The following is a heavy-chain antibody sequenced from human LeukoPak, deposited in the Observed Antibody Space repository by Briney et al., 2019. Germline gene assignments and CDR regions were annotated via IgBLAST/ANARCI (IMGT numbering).Heavy chain of an antibody. CDR2: INPDSGGT. Sequence: GASVKVSCKASGYSFTGYYMHWVRQAPGQGLEWMGWINPDSGGTYYAQNFQGRATMTRDTSTNTVYMDLSSLGSDDTAVYYCARDRAGKTVTHLIDYWGQGTLVTVSS. V-gene: IGHV1-2*02. D-gene: IGHD4-17*01. CDR1: GYSFTGYY. CDR3: ARDRAGKTVTHLIDY. J-gene: IGHJ4*02.